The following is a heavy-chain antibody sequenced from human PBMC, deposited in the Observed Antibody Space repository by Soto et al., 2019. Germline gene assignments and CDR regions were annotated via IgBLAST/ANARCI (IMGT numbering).Heavy chain of an antibody. CDR2: IWYDGSNK. Sequence: PGGSLRLSCAASGFTFSSYGMHWVRQAPGKGLEWVAVIWYDGSNKYYADSVKGRFTISRDNSKNTLYLQMNSLRAEDTAVYYCAREVDYYGSGSPLAYWGQGTLVTVSS. V-gene: IGHV3-33*01. D-gene: IGHD3-10*01. CDR1: GFTFSSYG. CDR3: AREVDYYGSGSPLAY. J-gene: IGHJ4*02.